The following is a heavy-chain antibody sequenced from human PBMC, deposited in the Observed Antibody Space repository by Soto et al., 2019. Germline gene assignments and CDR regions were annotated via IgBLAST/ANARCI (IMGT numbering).Heavy chain of an antibody. CDR1: GFTFSSYG. CDR3: ARDQREYYYDSSGYYLDY. D-gene: IGHD3-22*01. V-gene: IGHV3-33*01. J-gene: IGHJ4*02. Sequence: GGSLRLSCAASGFTFSSYGMHWVRQAPGKGLEWVAVIWYDGSNKYYADSVKGRFTISRDNSKNTLYLQMNSLRAEDTAVYYCARDQREYYYDSSGYYLDYWGQGTLVTVSS. CDR2: IWYDGSNK.